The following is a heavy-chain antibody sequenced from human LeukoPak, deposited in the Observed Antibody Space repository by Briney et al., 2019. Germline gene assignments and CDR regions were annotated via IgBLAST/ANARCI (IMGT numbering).Heavy chain of an antibody. D-gene: IGHD1-14*01. CDR3: ARPRTPKIGDDAFDI. V-gene: IGHV5-51*01. Sequence: GASLQISCKGSGYIFTSYWIGGGRQLPGKGLEWMGIIFPGDSDTRYSPSSQGQVTISADKSISTAYLQWSSLKASDTAMYYCARPRTPKIGDDAFDIWGQGTMVTVSS. CDR1: GYIFTSYW. CDR2: IFPGDSDT. J-gene: IGHJ3*02.